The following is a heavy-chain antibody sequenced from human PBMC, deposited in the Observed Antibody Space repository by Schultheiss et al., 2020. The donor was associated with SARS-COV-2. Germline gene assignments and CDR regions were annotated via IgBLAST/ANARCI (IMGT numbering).Heavy chain of an antibody. D-gene: IGHD1-26*01. V-gene: IGHV4-38-2*02. CDR2: IYHSGST. Sequence: SETLSLTCTVSGGSISSYYWGWIRQPPGKGLEWIGSIYHSGSTYYNPSLKSRVTISVDTSKNQFSLKLSSVTAADTAVYYCARVSVGSVVYWGQGTLVTVSS. J-gene: IGHJ4*02. CDR3: ARVSVGSVVY. CDR1: GGSISSYY.